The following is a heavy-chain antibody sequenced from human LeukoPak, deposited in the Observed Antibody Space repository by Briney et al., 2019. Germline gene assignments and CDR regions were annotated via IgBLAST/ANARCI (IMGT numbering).Heavy chain of an antibody. V-gene: IGHV4-4*07. CDR3: ARDFTMVRGARGLNWFDP. D-gene: IGHD3-10*01. Sequence: SETLSLTCTVSGGSISSYYWSWIRQPAGKGLEWIGRNYTSGSTNYNPSLKSRVTMSVDTSKNQFSLKLSSVTAADTAVYYCARDFTMVRGARGLNWFDPWGQGTLVTVSS. CDR1: GGSISSYY. CDR2: NYTSGST. J-gene: IGHJ5*02.